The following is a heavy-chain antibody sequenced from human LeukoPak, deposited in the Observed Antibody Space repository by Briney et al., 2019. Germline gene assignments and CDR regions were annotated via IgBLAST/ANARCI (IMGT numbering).Heavy chain of an antibody. CDR2: IYCSGST. CDR1: GGSISSSSYY. CDR3: ARRGVLRYFDWLSGNYFDY. V-gene: IGHV4-39*01. J-gene: IGHJ4*02. D-gene: IGHD3-9*01. Sequence: SSETLSLTCTVSGGSISSSSYYWGWIRQPPGKGLEWIGSIYCSGSTYYNPSRKSRVTIAVDTSTNQFSLKLISVTAADTAVYYWARRGVLRYFDWLSGNYFDYWGQGTLVTVS.